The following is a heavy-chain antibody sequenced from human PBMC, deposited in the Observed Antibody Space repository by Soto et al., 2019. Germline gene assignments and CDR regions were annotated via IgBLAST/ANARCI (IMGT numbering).Heavy chain of an antibody. V-gene: IGHV1-18*01. CDR3: AKNGQPPYYYYGMDV. J-gene: IGHJ6*02. D-gene: IGHD2-8*01. Sequence: QGQLVQSGAEVKKPGASVKVSCKASGYTCTRYGISRVRQAPGQGLEWMGWISGYNGDTNYAQKFQGRVTMTVDTSTTTAFMELTSLTSDDRAVYYCAKNGQPPYYYYGMDVWGQGTTVTVSS. CDR2: ISGYNGDT. CDR1: GYTCTRYG.